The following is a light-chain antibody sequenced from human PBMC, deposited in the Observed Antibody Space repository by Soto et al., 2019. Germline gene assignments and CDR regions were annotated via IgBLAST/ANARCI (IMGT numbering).Light chain of an antibody. CDR2: DAS. CDR3: QHYSTYPLT. CDR1: QSISSW. V-gene: IGKV1-5*01. J-gene: IGKJ4*01. Sequence: DIPMTQSPSTLSASVGDRVTITCRASQSISSWLAWYQQKPGKVPKLLIYDASSLQSGVPSRFTGSGSGTEFTLTISSLQPDDIATYFCQHYSTYPLTFGGGTKVDI.